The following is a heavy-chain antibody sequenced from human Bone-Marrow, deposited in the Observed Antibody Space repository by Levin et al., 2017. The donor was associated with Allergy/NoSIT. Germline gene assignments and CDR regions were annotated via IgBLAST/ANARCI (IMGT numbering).Heavy chain of an antibody. CDR3: ARQFDSGYDSAYFDY. J-gene: IGHJ4*02. V-gene: IGHV1-2*07. Sequence: GESLKISCKTSGYSFIGYNIYWVRQAPGQGLEWMGWINPESGYTHYVHKFHDRLTMTRDTSISTAFLDLSRLTSDDPAVYYCARQFDSGYDSAYFDYWGQGARVTVSS. D-gene: IGHD5-12*01. CDR1: GYSFIGYN. CDR2: INPESGYT.